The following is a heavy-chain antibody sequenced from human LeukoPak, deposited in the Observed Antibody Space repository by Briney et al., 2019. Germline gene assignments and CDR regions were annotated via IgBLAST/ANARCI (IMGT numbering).Heavy chain of an antibody. J-gene: IGHJ5*02. CDR1: GFTFSSYE. D-gene: IGHD1-7*01. Sequence: GGSLRLSCATSGFTFSSYEMNWVRQAPGKGLEWVSYISGSGSTTYYADSVKGRFTISRDNAKNSLYLQMNSLRAEDTAVYYCAGELELYNWFDPWGQGTLVTVSS. V-gene: IGHV3-48*03. CDR3: AGELELYNWFDP. CDR2: ISGSGSTT.